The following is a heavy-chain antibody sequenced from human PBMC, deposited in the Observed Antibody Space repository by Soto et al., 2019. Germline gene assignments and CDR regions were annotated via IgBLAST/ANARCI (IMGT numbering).Heavy chain of an antibody. D-gene: IGHD2-2*01. V-gene: IGHV4-34*01. J-gene: IGHJ4*02. CDR1: GGSFSGYY. CDR3: ASRGYCSSTSCLLY. CDR2: INHSGST. Sequence: SETLSLTCAVYGGSFSGYYWSWIRQPPGKGLEWIGEINHSGSTNYNPSLKSRVTISVDTSKNQFSLKLSSVTAADTAVYYCASRGYCSSTSCLLYWGQGTLVTVSS.